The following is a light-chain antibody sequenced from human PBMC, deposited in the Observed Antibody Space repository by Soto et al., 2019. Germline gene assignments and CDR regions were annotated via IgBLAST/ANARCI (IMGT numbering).Light chain of an antibody. CDR3: ETWDSNPWV. V-gene: IGLV4-60*02. CDR1: SGHSSFI. Sequence: QSVLTQSSSASGSLGSSVKGTCTLSSGHSSFIISWHQQQPGKAPRYLMELEGDGSYKKGSVVPDRFSGSSSGAERYLTISNLQFEDEADYYCETWDSNPWVFGGGTKLTVL. CDR2: LEGDGSY. J-gene: IGLJ3*02.